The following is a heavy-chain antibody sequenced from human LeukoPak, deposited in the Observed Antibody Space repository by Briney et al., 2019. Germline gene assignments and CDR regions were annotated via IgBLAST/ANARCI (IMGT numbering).Heavy chain of an antibody. CDR2: IYYSGST. J-gene: IGHJ4*02. CDR3: ARALGDTAMVRHPFDY. V-gene: IGHV4-31*03. D-gene: IGHD5-18*01. Sequence: PSQTLSLTCTVSGGSINRGGYYWSWIRQHPGKGLEWIGYIYYSGSTYYNPSLKSRVTISVDTSKNQFSLKLSSVTAADTAVYYCARALGDTAMVRHPFDYWGQGTLVTVSS. CDR1: GGSINRGGYY.